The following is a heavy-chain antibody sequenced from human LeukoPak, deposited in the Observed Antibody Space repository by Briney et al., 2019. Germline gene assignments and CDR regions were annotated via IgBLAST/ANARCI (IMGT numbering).Heavy chain of an antibody. CDR1: GGTFSSYA. Sequence: GASVKVSCKASGGTFSSYAISWVRQAPGQGLEWMGGIIPIFGTANYAQKFQGRVTITADESTSTAYMELSSLRSEDTAVYYCARGTARKKYYFDYWGQGTLVTVSS. CDR2: IIPIFGTA. J-gene: IGHJ4*02. D-gene: IGHD1-14*01. V-gene: IGHV1-69*13. CDR3: ARGTARKKYYFDY.